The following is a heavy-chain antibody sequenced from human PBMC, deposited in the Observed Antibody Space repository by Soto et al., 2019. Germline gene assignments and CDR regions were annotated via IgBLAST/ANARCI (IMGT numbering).Heavy chain of an antibody. CDR3: ARDPAP. Sequence: QVQLQESGPGLVKASQTLSLTCTVSGGSISSGGYYWSWIRQHPGKGLEWIGYIYNSGSTYSNPSLXSXXTISAAAAKNPFSLKLSAVTAAGTAVYSCARDPAPWGQGTLVTVSS. J-gene: IGHJ5*02. CDR2: IYNSGST. CDR1: GGSISSGGYY. V-gene: IGHV4-31*03.